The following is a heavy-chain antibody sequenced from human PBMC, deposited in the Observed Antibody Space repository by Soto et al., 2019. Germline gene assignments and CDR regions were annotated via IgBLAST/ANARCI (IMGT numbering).Heavy chain of an antibody. CDR1: GFTFSSYG. D-gene: IGHD1-26*01. V-gene: IGHV3-30*18. Sequence: QVQLVESGGGVVQPGRSLRLSCVASGFTFSSYGMHWVRQAPGKGLEWVAIISYDGSNTYYADSVKGRFTISRDNSKNTLYQQMNSVRAEDTSVYYCAKEGGLSGSYYISSSYYFDYWGQGTLVTVSS. CDR2: ISYDGSNT. CDR3: AKEGGLSGSYYISSSYYFDY. J-gene: IGHJ4*02.